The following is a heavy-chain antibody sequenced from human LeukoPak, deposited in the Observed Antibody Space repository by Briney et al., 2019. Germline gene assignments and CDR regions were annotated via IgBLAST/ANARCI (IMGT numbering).Heavy chain of an antibody. D-gene: IGHD3-9*01. CDR3: ARDFGSRYDILTGYLEKTDY. CDR1: GYTFTSYA. V-gene: IGHV7-4-1*02. CDR2: INTNTGNP. Sequence: ASVKVSCKASGYTFTSYAMNWVRQAPGQGLEWMGWINTNTGNPTCAQGFTGRFVFSLDTSVSTAYLQISSLKAEDTAVYYCARDFGSRYDILTGYLEKTDYWGQGTLVTVSS. J-gene: IGHJ4*02.